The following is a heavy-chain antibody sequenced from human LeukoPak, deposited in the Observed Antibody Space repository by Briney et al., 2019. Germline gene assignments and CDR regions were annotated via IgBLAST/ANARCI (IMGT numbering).Heavy chain of an antibody. J-gene: IGHJ6*03. D-gene: IGHD3-3*01. CDR1: GFTFSSYA. CDR3: ARGASTIFGVVKRAYYYYYYMDV. V-gene: IGHV3-64*01. CDR2: ISSNGGST. Sequence: GGSLRLSCAASGFTFSSYAMHWVRQAPGKGLEYVSAISSNGGSTHYANSVKGRFTISRDNSKNTLYLQMGSLRAEDMAVYYCARGASTIFGVVKRAYYYYYYMDVWGKGTTVTVSS.